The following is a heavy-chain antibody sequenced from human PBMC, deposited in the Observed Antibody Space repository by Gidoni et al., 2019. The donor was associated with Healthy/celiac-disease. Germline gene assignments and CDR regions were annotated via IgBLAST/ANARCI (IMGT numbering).Heavy chain of an antibody. D-gene: IGHD2-2*01. Sequence: QVQLVQSGAEVKKPGSSVKVSCKASGGTFSSYAISWVRQAPGQGLEWMGGIIPICGTANYAQKFQGRVTITADESTSTAYMELSSLRSEDTAVYYCARAVVVVPAAMTYYYYGMDVWGQGTTVTVSS. CDR3: ARAVVVVPAAMTYYYYGMDV. J-gene: IGHJ6*02. V-gene: IGHV1-69*01. CDR1: GGTFSSYA. CDR2: IIPICGTA.